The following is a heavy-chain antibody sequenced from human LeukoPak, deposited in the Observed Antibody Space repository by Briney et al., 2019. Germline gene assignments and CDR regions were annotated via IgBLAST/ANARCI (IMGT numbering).Heavy chain of an antibody. V-gene: IGHV1-69*02. J-gene: IGHJ4*02. CDR2: IIPILGIA. D-gene: IGHD6-13*01. CDR3: ASGTTVSSSAAASFDY. Sequence: SVKVSCKXSGGTFSSYTISWVRQAPRQGLEWMGRIIPILGIANYAQKFQGRVTITADKSTSTAYMELSSLRSEDTAVYYCASGTTVSSSAAASFDYWGQGTLVTVSS. CDR1: GGTFSSYT.